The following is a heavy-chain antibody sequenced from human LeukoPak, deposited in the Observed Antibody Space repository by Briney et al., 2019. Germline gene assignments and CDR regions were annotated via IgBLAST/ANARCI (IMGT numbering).Heavy chain of an antibody. CDR2: IKQDGSEK. D-gene: IGHD4-17*01. CDR3: ARDLRSTYGDYGLDY. J-gene: IGHJ4*02. CDR1: GFTFSSYW. Sequence: GGSLRLSCAASGFTFSSYWMSWVRQAPGKGLEWVANIKQDGSEKYYVDSVKGRFTISRDNAKNSLYLQMNSLRAEDTAVYYCARDLRSTYGDYGLDYWGQGTLVTVSS. V-gene: IGHV3-7*03.